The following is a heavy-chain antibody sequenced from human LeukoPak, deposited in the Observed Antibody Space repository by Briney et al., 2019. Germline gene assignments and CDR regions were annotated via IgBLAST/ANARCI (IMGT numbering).Heavy chain of an antibody. CDR3: ARYSSSSLEYWFDP. D-gene: IGHD6-6*01. Sequence: SQTLSLTCTVSGGSISSGDYYWSWIRQPPGKGLEWIGYIYYSGSTYYNPSLKSRVTISVDTSKNQFSLKLSSVTAADTAVYYCARYSSSSLEYWFDPRGQGTLVTVSS. V-gene: IGHV4-30-4*01. CDR2: IYYSGST. J-gene: IGHJ5*02. CDR1: GGSISSGDYY.